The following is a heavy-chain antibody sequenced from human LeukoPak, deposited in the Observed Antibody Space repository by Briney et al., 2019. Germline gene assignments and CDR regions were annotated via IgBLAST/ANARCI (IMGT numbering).Heavy chain of an antibody. CDR2: INQVASEK. CDR3: VRDGGYYGPDS. D-gene: IGHD3-10*01. J-gene: IGHJ4*02. V-gene: IGHV3-7*04. Sequence: PGGSLRLSCAASGFTFNSYSMNWVRQAPGKGLEWVANINQVASEKNYVDSVKGRFTISRDNAKNSLYLQMNSVRAEDTAMYYCVRDGGYYGPDSWGQGALVSVSS. CDR1: GFTFNSYS.